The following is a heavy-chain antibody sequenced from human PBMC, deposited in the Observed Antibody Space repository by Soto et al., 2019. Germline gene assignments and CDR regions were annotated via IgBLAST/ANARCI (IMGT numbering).Heavy chain of an antibody. V-gene: IGHV4-30-4*02. CDR3: ARDGSGLRWHLGSFDY. CDR1: GGSISSGDYY. J-gene: IGHJ4*02. Sequence: SETLSLTCTVSGGSISSGDYYCSWIRQPPGKGLEWIGYIYYSGSTYYNPSLKSRVTISVDTSKNQFSLKLSSVAAADTAVYYCARDGSGLRWHLGSFDYWGQGTLVTVSS. D-gene: IGHD4-17*01. CDR2: IYYSGST.